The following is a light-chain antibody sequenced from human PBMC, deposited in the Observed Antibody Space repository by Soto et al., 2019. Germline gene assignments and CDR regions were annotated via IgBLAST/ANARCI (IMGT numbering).Light chain of an antibody. Sequence: QSALTQPASVSGSPGQSITISCSGTRSDIGSYNYVSWYQQFPGKTPKILIYGVSNRPSGVSSRFSGSKSGNTASLTFSGLQAEDEADYYCISYTGSSTSDVFVSGTKVTVL. CDR1: RSDIGSYNY. V-gene: IGLV2-14*01. CDR3: ISYTGSSTSDV. J-gene: IGLJ1*01. CDR2: GVS.